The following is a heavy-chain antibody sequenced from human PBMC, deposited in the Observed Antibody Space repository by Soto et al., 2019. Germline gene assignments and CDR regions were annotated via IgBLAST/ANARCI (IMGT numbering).Heavy chain of an antibody. J-gene: IGHJ6*02. V-gene: IGHV3-53*02. Sequence: EVQLVETGGDLIQPGGSLRLSCAASGFTVSSDSMTWVRQAPGKGLEWISIIYSDNNTDYADSVKGRFSISRDTSKNILYLQMNSLGAEDTAEYYCARHYSAMGVWGQGTTVTVS. CDR2: IYSDNNT. CDR1: GFTVSSDS. CDR3: ARHYSAMGV.